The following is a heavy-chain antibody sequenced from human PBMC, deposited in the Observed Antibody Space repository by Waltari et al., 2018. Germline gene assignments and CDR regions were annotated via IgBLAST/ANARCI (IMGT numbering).Heavy chain of an antibody. CDR3: VVTTNY. J-gene: IGHJ4*02. V-gene: IGHV3-7*03. CDR2: IKQDGSEK. CDR1: GFTFNNYW. D-gene: IGHD2-21*02. Sequence: EVQLVESGGGLVQPGGSLRLSCAASGFTFNNYWMSWVRQAPGKGLEWVANIKQDGSEKYYVDSVKGRCTIPRYNAKSSLYLQMNSQRAEDTAVYYCVVTTNYWGQGTLVTVSS.